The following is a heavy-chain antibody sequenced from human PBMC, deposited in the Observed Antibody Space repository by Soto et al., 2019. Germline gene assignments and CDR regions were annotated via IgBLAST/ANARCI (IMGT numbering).Heavy chain of an antibody. CDR1: GFTFRNYW. Sequence: EVQLVESGGGLVQPGGSLRLSCAASGFTFRNYWMSWVRQAPGKGLEWVLSIKHDGSETYSVDSVRGRFTSARDNAENSVDLQMHSLRADDTDVYFCAKGYGYYFDSWGQGTQVTVSS. CDR3: AKGYGYYFDS. J-gene: IGHJ4*02. V-gene: IGHV3-7*03. D-gene: IGHD5-18*01. CDR2: IKHDGSET.